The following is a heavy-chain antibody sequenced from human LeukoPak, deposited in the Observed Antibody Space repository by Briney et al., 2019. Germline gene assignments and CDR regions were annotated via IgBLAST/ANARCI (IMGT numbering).Heavy chain of an antibody. Sequence: SETLSLTCTVSGGSIGSGSYYWSWIRQPAGRGLEWIGRIYTSGSTNYNPSLKSRVTISVDTSKNQFSLKLSSVTAADTAVYYCASVKNRSPRDYWGQGTLVTVSS. J-gene: IGHJ4*02. CDR2: IYTSGST. CDR1: GGSIGSGSYY. D-gene: IGHD1/OR15-1a*01. CDR3: ASVKNRSPRDY. V-gene: IGHV4-61*02.